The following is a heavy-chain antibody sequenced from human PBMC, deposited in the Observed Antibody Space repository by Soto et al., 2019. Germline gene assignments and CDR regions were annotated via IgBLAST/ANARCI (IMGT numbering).Heavy chain of an antibody. CDR2: ISYDGSNK. J-gene: IGHJ4*02. D-gene: IGHD1-1*01. V-gene: IGHV3-30*18. Sequence: QVQLVESGGGVVQPGRSLRLSCAASGFTFSSYGMHWVRQAPGKGLEWVAVISYDGSNKYYADSVKGRFTISRDNSKNTLYLQMNSLRAEDTAVYYCAKDQSSGDFDYWGQGTLVTVSS. CDR1: GFTFSSYG. CDR3: AKDQSSGDFDY.